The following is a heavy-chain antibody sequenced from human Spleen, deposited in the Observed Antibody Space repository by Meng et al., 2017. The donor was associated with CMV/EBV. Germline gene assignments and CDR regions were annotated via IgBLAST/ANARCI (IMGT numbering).Heavy chain of an antibody. Sequence: SCAASGFTFSSYAMSWVRQAPGKGLEWVSVIYSGESSTYYADSVKGRFTISRDNSQNTLYLQMNSLRAEDTAVYYCTKGRIAAADNDYWGQGTLVTVSS. V-gene: IGHV3-23*03. CDR1: GFTFSSYA. D-gene: IGHD6-25*01. CDR2: IYSGESST. J-gene: IGHJ4*02. CDR3: TKGRIAAADNDY.